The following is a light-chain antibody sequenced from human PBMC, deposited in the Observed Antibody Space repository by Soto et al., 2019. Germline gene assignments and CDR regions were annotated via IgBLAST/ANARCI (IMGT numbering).Light chain of an antibody. CDR3: QQSYRTIMYT. CDR2: AAS. J-gene: IGKJ2*01. V-gene: IGKV1-39*01. CDR1: QSISSY. Sequence: DIQMTQSPSSLSASVGDRVTITCRASQSISSYLNWYQQKPGKAPKLLIYAASSLQSGVPSRFSGSGSGTDFTLTISSLQPEDFATYYCQQSYRTIMYTFGQGTKLEIK.